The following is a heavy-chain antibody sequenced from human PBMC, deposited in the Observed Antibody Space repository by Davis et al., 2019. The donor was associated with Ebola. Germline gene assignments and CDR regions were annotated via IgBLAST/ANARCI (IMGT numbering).Heavy chain of an antibody. CDR1: GYTFTGYY. J-gene: IGHJ6*04. CDR3: AREVVVVVAATPTYYYYGMDV. V-gene: IGHV1-46*01. CDR2: INPSGGST. D-gene: IGHD2-15*01. Sequence: ASVKVSCKASGYTFTGYYMHWVRQAPGQGLEWMGIINPSGGSTSYAQKFQGRVTMTRDTSTSTVYMELSSLRSEDTAVYYCAREVVVVVAATPTYYYYGMDVWGKGTTVTVSS.